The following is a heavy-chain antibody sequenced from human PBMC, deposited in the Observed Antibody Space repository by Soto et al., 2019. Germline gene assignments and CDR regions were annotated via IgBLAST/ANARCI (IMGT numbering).Heavy chain of an antibody. D-gene: IGHD1-1*01. CDR2: ISAYNGNT. CDR1: GYTFTSYG. V-gene: IGHV1-18*01. J-gene: IGHJ4*02. CDR3: ARERNEVALDY. Sequence: EAPVKVSCKASGYTFTSYGISWVRQAPGQELEWMGWISAYNGNTNYAQKLQGRVTMTTDTSTSTAYMELRSLRSDDTAVYYCARERNEVALDYWGQGTLVTVSS.